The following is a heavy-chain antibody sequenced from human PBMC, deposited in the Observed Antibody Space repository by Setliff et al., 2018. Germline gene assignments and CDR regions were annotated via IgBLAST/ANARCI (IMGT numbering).Heavy chain of an antibody. Sequence: KVSCKASGGTFSSYAISWVRQAPGQGLEWMGGIIPIFGTANYAQKFQGRVTITTDESTSTAYMELSSLRSEDTAVYYCARGGNPPYDAFDIWGQGTMVTVSS. CDR3: ARGGNPPYDAFDI. D-gene: IGHD2-15*01. J-gene: IGHJ3*02. V-gene: IGHV1-69*05. CDR2: IIPIFGTA. CDR1: GGTFSSYA.